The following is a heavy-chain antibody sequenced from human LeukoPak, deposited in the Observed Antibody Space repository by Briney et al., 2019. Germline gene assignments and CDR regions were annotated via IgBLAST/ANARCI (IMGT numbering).Heavy chain of an antibody. CDR1: GFTFSSYS. Sequence: GGSLRLSCAASGFTFSSYSMNWVRQAPGKGLEWVSSISSSSNYIYYADSVKGRFTISRDNARNSLYLQMNSLRAEDTAVYYCARDPSSGWYLKGWFDPWGQGTLVTVSS. D-gene: IGHD6-19*01. V-gene: IGHV3-21*01. CDR3: ARDPSSGWYLKGWFDP. J-gene: IGHJ5*02. CDR2: ISSSSNYI.